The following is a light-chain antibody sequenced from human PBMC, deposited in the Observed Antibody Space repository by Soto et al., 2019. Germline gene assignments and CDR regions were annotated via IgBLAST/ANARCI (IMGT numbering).Light chain of an antibody. CDR3: QQYGSSQWT. CDR1: QSVSNNY. Sequence: EIALTQSPGTLSLSPGERATLSCGASQSVSNNYLAWYQQKPGQAPRLLIYGASSRATGIPDRFGGGGSGTDFTLTISRLEPEDFAVYYCQQYGSSQWTFGQGTKVEIK. J-gene: IGKJ1*01. CDR2: GAS. V-gene: IGKV3-20*01.